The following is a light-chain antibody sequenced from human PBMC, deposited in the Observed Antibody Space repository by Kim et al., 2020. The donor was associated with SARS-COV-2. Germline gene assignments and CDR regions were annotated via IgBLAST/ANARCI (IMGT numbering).Light chain of an antibody. CDR3: SSYTSSSTLYV. CDR2: DAS. Sequence: QSSTISSTGHSSDVGCYNYVSWYQQHPGKAPKLMIYDASNRPSGVSNRFSGSKSGNTASLTISGLQAEDEADYYCSSYTSSSTLYVFGTGTKVTVL. CDR1: SSDVGCYNY. V-gene: IGLV2-14*03. J-gene: IGLJ1*01.